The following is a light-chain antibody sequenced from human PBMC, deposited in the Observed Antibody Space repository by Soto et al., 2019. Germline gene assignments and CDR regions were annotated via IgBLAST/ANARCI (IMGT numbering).Light chain of an antibody. CDR3: SSYTSSSTPEV. J-gene: IGLJ2*01. V-gene: IGLV2-14*01. CDR2: EVS. Sequence: QSALTQPASVSGSPRQSITISCTGTSSDVGGYNYVSWYQQHPGKAPKLMIYEVSNRPSGVSNRFSGSKSGNTASLTISGLQAEDEADYYCSSYTSSSTPEVFGGGTQLTVL. CDR1: SSDVGGYNY.